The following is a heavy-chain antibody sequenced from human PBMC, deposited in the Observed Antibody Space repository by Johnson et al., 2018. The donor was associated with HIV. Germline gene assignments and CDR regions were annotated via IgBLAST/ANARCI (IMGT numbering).Heavy chain of an antibody. CDR3: AKAYSSSWYPVGMDDAFDI. CDR2: ISGSGGST. Sequence: VQLVESGGGLVQPGGSLKLSCAASGFTLSAYWMNWVRQAPGKGLEWVSAISGSGGSTYYADSVKGRFTISRDNSKNTLYLQMNSLRAEDTAVYYCAKAYSSSWYPVGMDDAFDIWGQGTMVTVSS. V-gene: IGHV3-23*04. CDR1: GFTLSAYW. D-gene: IGHD6-13*01. J-gene: IGHJ3*02.